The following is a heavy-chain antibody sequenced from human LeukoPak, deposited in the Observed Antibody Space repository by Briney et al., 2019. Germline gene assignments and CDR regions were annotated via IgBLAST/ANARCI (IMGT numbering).Heavy chain of an antibody. V-gene: IGHV3-74*01. D-gene: IGHD1-26*01. CDR3: ARMNSGSYAFDY. J-gene: IGHJ4*02. CDR1: GFTFSSYW. CDR2: INSDGSST. Sequence: PAGGSLRLSCAASGFTFSSYWMHWVRQAPGKGLVWVSRINSDGSSTSYADSVKGRFTISRDNSKNTLYLQMNSLRAEDTAVYYCARMNSGSYAFDYWGQGTLVTVS.